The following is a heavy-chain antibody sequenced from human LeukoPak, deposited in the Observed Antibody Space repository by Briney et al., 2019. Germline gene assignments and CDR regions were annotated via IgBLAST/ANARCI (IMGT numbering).Heavy chain of an antibody. Sequence: PGGSLRLSCTGSGFTFSDYWMTWARQAPGKGLEWVANLRPDGSDKYYVDSVKGRFTISRDNAKKLVYLQMNSLRAEDTAVYYCAKGHPKSLRYDYWGQGTLVTVSS. V-gene: IGHV3-7*02. CDR1: GFTFSDYW. J-gene: IGHJ4*02. D-gene: IGHD5-12*01. CDR3: AKGHPKSLRYDY. CDR2: LRPDGSDK.